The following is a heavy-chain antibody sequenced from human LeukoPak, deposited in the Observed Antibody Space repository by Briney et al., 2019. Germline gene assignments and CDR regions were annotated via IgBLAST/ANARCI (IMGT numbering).Heavy chain of an antibody. D-gene: IGHD6-6*01. CDR3: ARGAWTSSFDY. CDR1: GYAFTSYD. CDR2: MNPNSGIT. J-gene: IGHJ4*02. V-gene: IGHV1-8*01. Sequence: GASVKVSCKASGYAFTSYDINWVRQATGQGLEWMGWMNPNSGITDYAQKFQGRVAMTRDTSTSTVYMELSSLRSEDTAVYYCARGAWTSSFDYWGQGTLVTVSS.